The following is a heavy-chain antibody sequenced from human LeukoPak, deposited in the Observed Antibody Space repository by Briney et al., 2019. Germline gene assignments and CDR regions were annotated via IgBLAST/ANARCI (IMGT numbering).Heavy chain of an antibody. V-gene: IGHV3-21*01. CDR3: ARDRDCSSATCHENFDF. J-gene: IGHJ4*02. D-gene: IGHD2-2*01. Sequence: GGSLRLSCAASGLTFTTYSMTWVRQAPGKGLEWVSSISGSSNYIHYADSVRGRFIITRDNAKNSLYLQMNNLRAEDTAVYYCARDRDCSSATCHENFDFWGQGTLVTVSS. CDR1: GLTFTTYS. CDR2: ISGSSNYI.